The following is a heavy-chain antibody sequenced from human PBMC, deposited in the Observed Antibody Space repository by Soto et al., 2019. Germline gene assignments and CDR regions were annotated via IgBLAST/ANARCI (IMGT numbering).Heavy chain of an antibody. CDR3: AGQGPTVAPLGMDV. D-gene: IGHD4-17*01. Sequence: QVQLQESGPGLVKPSETLSLTCTVSGGSISSYYWSWIRQPPGKGLEWIGYIYYSGSTNYNPSLKSRVTIAVDTPKNQFSLKLSSVTAADTAVYYCAGQGPTVAPLGMDVWGQGTTVTVSS. CDR1: GGSISSYY. CDR2: IYYSGST. V-gene: IGHV4-59*08. J-gene: IGHJ6*02.